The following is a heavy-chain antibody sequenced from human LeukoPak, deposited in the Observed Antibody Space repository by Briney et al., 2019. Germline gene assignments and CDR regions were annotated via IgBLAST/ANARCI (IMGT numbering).Heavy chain of an antibody. CDR2: INHSGCT. CDR3: ARTIAAAGTRRYFQH. V-gene: IGHV4-34*01. J-gene: IGHJ1*01. CDR1: GGSFSGYY. Sequence: SETLSLTCAVYGGSFSGYYWSWIRQPPGKGLEWIGEINHSGCTNYNPSLKSRVTISVDTSKNQFSLKLSSVTAADTAVYYCARTIAAAGTRRYFQHWGQGTLVTVSS. D-gene: IGHD6-13*01.